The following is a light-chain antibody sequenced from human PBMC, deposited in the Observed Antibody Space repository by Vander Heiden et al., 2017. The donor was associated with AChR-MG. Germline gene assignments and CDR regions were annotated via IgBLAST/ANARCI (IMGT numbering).Light chain of an antibody. V-gene: IGKV4-1*01. Sequence: DIVMTQSPDPLAVSLGERATINCKSSQSVLYSSNNKNYLAWYQQKPGQPPKLLIYCASTRESGVPDRFSGSGSGTDFTLTISSLQAEDVAVYYCQQYYSTPLTFGGGTKVEIK. CDR2: CAS. CDR3: QQYYSTPLT. J-gene: IGKJ4*01. CDR1: QSVLYSSNNKNY.